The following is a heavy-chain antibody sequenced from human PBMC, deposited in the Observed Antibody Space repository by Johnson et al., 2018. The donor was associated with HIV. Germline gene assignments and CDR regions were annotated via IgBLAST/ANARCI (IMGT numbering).Heavy chain of an antibody. D-gene: IGHD5-18*01. V-gene: IGHV3-13*01. Sequence: VQLVESGGGLVQPGGSLRLSCAASGFTFSSYDMHWVRQATGKGLEWVSAIGTAGDTYYPGSVKGRFTIPRENAKNSLYLQMNSLRAEDTALYYCAKDIRIQLWLGGAFDIWGQGTMVTVSS. CDR1: GFTFSSYD. J-gene: IGHJ3*02. CDR2: IGTAGDT. CDR3: AKDIRIQLWLGGAFDI.